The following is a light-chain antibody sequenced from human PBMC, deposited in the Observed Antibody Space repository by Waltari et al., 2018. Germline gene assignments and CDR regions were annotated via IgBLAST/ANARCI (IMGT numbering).Light chain of an antibody. J-gene: IGKJ1*01. CDR1: QSISRL. Sequence: DIQMTQSPSTLSASVGDRVTITCRASQSISRLLAWYQQKPGKAPKLLIYKAASLESGVPSRFSGSGSGTEFTLTISSLQPEDFATYYCQQYNSYPWTFGQGTKVEIK. V-gene: IGKV1-5*03. CDR2: KAA. CDR3: QQYNSYPWT.